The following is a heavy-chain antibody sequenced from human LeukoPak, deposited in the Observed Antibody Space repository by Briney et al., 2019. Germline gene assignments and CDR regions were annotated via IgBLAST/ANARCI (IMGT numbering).Heavy chain of an antibody. CDR2: ISYSGST. J-gene: IGHJ3*02. D-gene: IGHD2-15*01. Sequence: PSETLSLTCTLSGGSVSSGSYYWPWIRQPPGKGLEWSGYISYSGSTNYNPSLKSRVTISVDTSKNQFSLNLSSVTAADTDVYYCARRGSGGRSFDIWGQGTMVTVSS. CDR3: ARRGSGGRSFDI. CDR1: GGSVSSGSYY. V-gene: IGHV4-61*01.